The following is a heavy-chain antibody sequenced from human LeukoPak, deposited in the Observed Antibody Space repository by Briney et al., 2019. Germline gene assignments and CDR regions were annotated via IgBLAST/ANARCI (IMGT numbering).Heavy chain of an antibody. CDR1: GFTFSDYY. D-gene: IGHD3-22*01. CDR2: ISSSGSTI. V-gene: IGHV3-11*01. J-gene: IGHJ4*02. Sequence: GGSLRLSCAASGFTFSDYYMSWIRQAPGKGLEWVSYISSSGSTIYYADSVKGRFTISRDNAKNSLYLQMNSLRAEDTAVYYCARAYYDSSGYYPLDYWGQGTLVTVSS. CDR3: ARAYYDSSGYYPLDY.